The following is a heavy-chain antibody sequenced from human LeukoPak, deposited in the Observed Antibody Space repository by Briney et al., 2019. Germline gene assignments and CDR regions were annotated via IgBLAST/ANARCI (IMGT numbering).Heavy chain of an antibody. D-gene: IGHD1-7*01. Sequence: GGSLRLSCAASGFPFPTYPMKWVRQAPGKGLEGVSSIRVSDGAKFYADSVKGRFTISRDNSKNTLFLQMNSLRAEDTAVYYCAKEPRRELVHSFDIWGQGTMVTVSS. CDR2: IRVSDGAK. V-gene: IGHV3-23*01. J-gene: IGHJ3*02. CDR3: AKEPRRELVHSFDI. CDR1: GFPFPTYP.